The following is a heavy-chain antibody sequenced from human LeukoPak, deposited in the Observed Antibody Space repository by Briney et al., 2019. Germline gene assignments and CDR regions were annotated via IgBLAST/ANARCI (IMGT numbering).Heavy chain of an antibody. J-gene: IGHJ4*02. CDR2: ISGSGGST. D-gene: IGHD6-13*01. CDR1: GFTFSSYA. CDR3: AKDTGGLYSSSWYEYWDY. Sequence: GGSLGLSCAASGFTFSSYAMSWVRQAPGKGLEWVSVISGSGGSTYYADSVKGRFTISRDNSKNMLYLQMNSLRAEDTAVYYCAKDTGGLYSSSWYEYWDYWGQGTLVTVSS. V-gene: IGHV3-23*01.